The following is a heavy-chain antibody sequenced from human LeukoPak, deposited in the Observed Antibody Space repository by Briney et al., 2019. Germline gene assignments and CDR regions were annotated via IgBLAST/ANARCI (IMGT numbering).Heavy chain of an antibody. CDR3: AAWNYYGSGSYIRSGAFDI. V-gene: IGHV3-33*01. J-gene: IGHJ3*02. D-gene: IGHD3-10*01. CDR1: GYSFTSYW. Sequence: GESLKISCKGSGYSFTSYWIGWVRQAPGKGLEWVAVIRYDGSNKYYADSVKGRFTISRDNSKNTLYLQMNSLRAEDTAVYYCAAWNYYGSGSYIRSGAFDIWGQGTMVTVSS. CDR2: IRYDGSNK.